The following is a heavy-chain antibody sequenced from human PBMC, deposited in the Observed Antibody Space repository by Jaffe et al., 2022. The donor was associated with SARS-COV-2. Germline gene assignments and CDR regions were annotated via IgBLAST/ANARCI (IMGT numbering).Heavy chain of an antibody. V-gene: IGHV3-33*01. D-gene: IGHD2-2*01. CDR1: GLTFSSHG. J-gene: IGHJ6*02. CDR3: ARVNYCSSTGCYVHGMDV. CDR2: IWSDGSNK. Sequence: QVQLVESGGGVVQPGGSLRLSCAGSGLTFSSHGMHWVRQAPGKGLEWVAVIWSDGSNKYYADSVKGRFTISRDNSKNTLYLQMNNLRAEDTAVYYCARVNYCSSTGCYVHGMDVWGQGTTVTVSS.